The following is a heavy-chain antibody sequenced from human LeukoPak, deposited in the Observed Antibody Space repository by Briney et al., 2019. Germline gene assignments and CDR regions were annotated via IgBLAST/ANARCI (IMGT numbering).Heavy chain of an antibody. Sequence: PSETLSLTCTVSGDSINNYYWSWIQQPPGKRLEYIACAYNNGETNYNPSLKSRVAISVDTSKNHLSLNLSSVTAADTATYYCAGTTRWLAFDYWGQGILVTVSS. CDR2: AYNNGET. CDR1: GDSINNYY. CDR3: AGTTRWLAFDY. J-gene: IGHJ4*02. V-gene: IGHV4-59*01. D-gene: IGHD5-12*01.